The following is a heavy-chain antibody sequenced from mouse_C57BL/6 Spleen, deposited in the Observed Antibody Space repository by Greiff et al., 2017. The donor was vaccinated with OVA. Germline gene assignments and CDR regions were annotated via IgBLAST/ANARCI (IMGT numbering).Heavy chain of an antibody. CDR3: ARGGDSSGYGFDD. CDR2: IDPSDSYT. D-gene: IGHD3-2*02. V-gene: IGHV1-69*01. Sequence: QVQLQQPGAELVMPGASVKLSCKASGYTFTSYWMHWVKQRPGQGLEWIGEIDPSDSYTNYNQKFKGKSTLTVDKSSSTAYMQLSSLTSEDSAVYYCARGGDSSGYGFDDWGQGTTLTVSS. CDR1: GYTFTSYW. J-gene: IGHJ2*01.